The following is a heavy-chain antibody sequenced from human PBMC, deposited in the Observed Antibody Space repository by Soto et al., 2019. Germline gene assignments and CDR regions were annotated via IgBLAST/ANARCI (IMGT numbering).Heavy chain of an antibody. CDR2: ISGGGGTM. J-gene: IGHJ4*02. D-gene: IGHD1-26*01. CDR1: GFTFSRYT. Sequence: EVQVVESGGGSVQPGGSLRLSCAASGFTFSRYTMNWVRQAPGKGLEWLSYISGGGGTMSYADSVKGRVTIARDNAKNSMYLQMDSLRAEDTAVYYCARDKGGNYAIDYWGQGTLFTV. CDR3: ARDKGGNYAIDY. V-gene: IGHV3-48*04.